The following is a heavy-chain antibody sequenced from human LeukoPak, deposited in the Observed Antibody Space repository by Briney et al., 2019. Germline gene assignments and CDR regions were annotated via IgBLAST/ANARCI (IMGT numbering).Heavy chain of an antibody. J-gene: IGHJ3*02. D-gene: IGHD2-15*01. V-gene: IGHV1-2*02. Sequence: ASVKVSCKASGYTFTGYYMHWVRQAPGQGLEWMGWINPNSGGTNYAQKFQGRVTMTRDTSISTAYMEPSRLRSDDTAVYYCAREVVAGEIDAFDIWGQGTMVTVSS. CDR2: INPNSGGT. CDR1: GYTFTGYY. CDR3: AREVVAGEIDAFDI.